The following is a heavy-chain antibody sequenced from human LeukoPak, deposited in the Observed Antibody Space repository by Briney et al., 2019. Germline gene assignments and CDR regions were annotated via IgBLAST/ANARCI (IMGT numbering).Heavy chain of an antibody. CDR1: GYTFTGYY. Sequence: ASVKVSCEASGYTFTGYYMHWVRQAPGQGLEWMGWINPNSGGTNYAQKFQGRVTMTRDTSISTAYMELSRLRSDDTAVYYCARGVGRGYYDSSGYSGYWGQGTLVTVSS. CDR2: INPNSGGT. D-gene: IGHD3-22*01. J-gene: IGHJ4*02. V-gene: IGHV1-2*02. CDR3: ARGVGRGYYDSSGYSGY.